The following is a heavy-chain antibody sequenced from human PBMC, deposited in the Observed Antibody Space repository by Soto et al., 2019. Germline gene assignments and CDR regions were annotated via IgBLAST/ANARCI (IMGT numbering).Heavy chain of an antibody. Sequence: ASVKVSCKASGYTFTSYYMHWVRQAPGQGLEWMGIINPSGGSTSYAQKFQGRVTMTRDTSTSTVYMELSSLRSEDTAVYYCARVPRITMVRGVGDIWGQGTMVTVSS. V-gene: IGHV1-46*01. CDR3: ARVPRITMVRGVGDI. CDR1: GYTFTSYY. J-gene: IGHJ3*02. D-gene: IGHD3-10*01. CDR2: INPSGGST.